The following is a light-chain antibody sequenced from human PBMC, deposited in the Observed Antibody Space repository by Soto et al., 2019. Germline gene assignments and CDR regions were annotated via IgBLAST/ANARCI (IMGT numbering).Light chain of an antibody. CDR2: GAS. CDR3: QQYGSSPS. V-gene: IGKV3-20*01. CDR1: QSVSNSY. Sequence: EIVLTQSPGTLSLSPGERATLSCRASQSVSNSYVAWYQQKPGQAPRLLIYGASSRATGIPDRFSGSGSGTDFTLTISRLEPEDFAVYYCQQYGSSPSFGQGTKLEIK. J-gene: IGKJ2*01.